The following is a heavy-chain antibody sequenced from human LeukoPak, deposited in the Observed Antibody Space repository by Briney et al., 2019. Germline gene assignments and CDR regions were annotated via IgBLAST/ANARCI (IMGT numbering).Heavy chain of an antibody. CDR1: GGSISRSNW. V-gene: IGHV4-4*02. CDR3: ARGVAAAGTDWFDP. Sequence: SETLSLTCAVSGGSISRSNWWSWVRQPPGKGLEWIGEIYHSGSTNYNPSLKSRVTISVDTSKNQFSLKLSSVTAADTAVYYCARGVAAAGTDWFDPWGQGTLVTVSS. CDR2: IYHSGST. J-gene: IGHJ5*02. D-gene: IGHD6-13*01.